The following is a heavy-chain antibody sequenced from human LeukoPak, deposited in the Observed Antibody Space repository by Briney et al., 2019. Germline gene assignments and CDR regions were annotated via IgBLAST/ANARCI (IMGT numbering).Heavy chain of an antibody. CDR3: ARSPRAGGSGXSFDY. V-gene: IGHV4-59*01. Sequence: SETLSLTCTVSGGSISSYYWSWIRQPPGKGLEWIGYIYYSGSTNYNPSLKSRVTISVDTSKNQFSLKLSSVTAADTAVYYCARSPRAGGSGXSFDYWGQGTLVTVSS. CDR2: IYYSGST. J-gene: IGHJ4*02. CDR1: GGSISSYY. D-gene: IGHD3-10*01.